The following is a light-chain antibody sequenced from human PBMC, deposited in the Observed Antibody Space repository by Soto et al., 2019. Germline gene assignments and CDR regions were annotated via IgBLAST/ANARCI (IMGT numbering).Light chain of an antibody. V-gene: IGLV2-14*03. CDR2: EVL. CDR3: CSHSASIHWV. J-gene: IGLJ3*02. CDR1: SSDVGGYNF. Sequence: QSALTQPASVSVSPGQSITISCTGTSSDVGGYNFVYWYQQHPGNAPKLIIHEVLNRPSGVSSRFSGSKSGNTASLTISGLQAEDDAVYYCCSHSASIHWVFGGATKLTVL.